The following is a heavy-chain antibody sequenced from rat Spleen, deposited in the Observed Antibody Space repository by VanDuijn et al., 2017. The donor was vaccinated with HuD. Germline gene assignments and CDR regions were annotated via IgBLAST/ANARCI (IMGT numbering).Heavy chain of an antibody. CDR2: ISYDGGST. J-gene: IGHJ2*01. CDR1: GFTFSNYD. D-gene: IGHD1-9*01. Sequence: EVKLVESGGGLVQPGRSLKLSCAASGFTFSNYDMAWVRQAPKKGLEWVAYISYDGGSTYYPDSVKGRFTISRDNAENTVYLQMNSLRSEDTATYYCARRHYGYTDYFDYWGQGVMVTVSS. V-gene: IGHV5-22*01. CDR3: ARRHYGYTDYFDY.